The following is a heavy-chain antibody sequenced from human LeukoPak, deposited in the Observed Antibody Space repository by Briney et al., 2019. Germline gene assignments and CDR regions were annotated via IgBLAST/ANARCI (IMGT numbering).Heavy chain of an antibody. V-gene: IGHV3-7*01. Sequence: PGGSLRLSCAASGFTFSSYWMSWVRQAPGKGLEWVANIKQDGSEKYYVDSVKGRFTISRDNAKNSLYLQMNGLRAEDTAVYYCAREGYYDSSRRKVLLFDLWGRGTLVTVSS. CDR2: IKQDGSEK. J-gene: IGHJ2*01. CDR3: AREGYYDSSRRKVLLFDL. CDR1: GFTFSSYW. D-gene: IGHD3-22*01.